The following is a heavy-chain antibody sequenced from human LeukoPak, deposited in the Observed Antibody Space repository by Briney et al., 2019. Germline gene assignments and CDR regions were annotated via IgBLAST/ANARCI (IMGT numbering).Heavy chain of an antibody. CDR2: ISWNSGSI. Sequence: GGSLRLSCAASGFTFSSSAMSWVRQVPGKGLEWVSGISWNSGSIGYADSVRGRFTISRDNAKNSLYVQINNLRTEDTALYYSAKAPGLNYGPDYWGQGTLVTVSS. D-gene: IGHD3-10*01. V-gene: IGHV3-9*01. J-gene: IGHJ4*02. CDR3: AKAPGLNYGPDY. CDR1: GFTFSSSA.